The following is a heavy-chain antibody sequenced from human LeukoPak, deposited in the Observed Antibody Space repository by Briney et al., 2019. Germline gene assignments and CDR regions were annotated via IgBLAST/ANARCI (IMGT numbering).Heavy chain of an antibody. CDR2: ISYDGSNK. D-gene: IGHD6-13*01. Sequence: GGSLRLSCAASGFTFSSYGMHWVRQAPGKGLEWVAVISYDGSNKYYADSVKGRFTISRDNPKNTLYLQMNSLRAEDTAVYYCAKSAGPGDYWGQGTLVTVSS. CDR3: AKSAGPGDY. V-gene: IGHV3-30*18. J-gene: IGHJ4*02. CDR1: GFTFSSYG.